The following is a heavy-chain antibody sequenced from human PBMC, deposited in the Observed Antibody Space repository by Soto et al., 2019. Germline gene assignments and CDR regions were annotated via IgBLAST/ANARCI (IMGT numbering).Heavy chain of an antibody. J-gene: IGHJ5*02. D-gene: IGHD3-22*01. Sequence: ASVKVSCKASGGAFSSYAISWVRQAPGQGLEWMGGIIPIFGTANYAQKFQGRVTITADESASTAYMELSSLRSEDTAVYYCAREGGYYYDSSGPVNWFDPWGQGTLVTVSS. CDR3: AREGGYYYDSSGPVNWFDP. V-gene: IGHV1-69*13. CDR2: IIPIFGTA. CDR1: GGAFSSYA.